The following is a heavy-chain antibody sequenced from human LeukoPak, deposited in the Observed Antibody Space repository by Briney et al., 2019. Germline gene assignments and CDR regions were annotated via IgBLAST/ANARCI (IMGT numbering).Heavy chain of an antibody. J-gene: IGHJ4*02. V-gene: IGHV3-23*01. Sequence: GGSLRLSCVASGFSFSNSAMSWVRQAPGEGLEWVSLIIDSGGNTHYAGSVKGRFTISRDNSKNTVYLQMNSLRDEDTAVYYCATDYFDYSGQGTLVTVS. CDR3: ATDYFDY. CDR1: GFSFSNSA. CDR2: IIDSGGNT.